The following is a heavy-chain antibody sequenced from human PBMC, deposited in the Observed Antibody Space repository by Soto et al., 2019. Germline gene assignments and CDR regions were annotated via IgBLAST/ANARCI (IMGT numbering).Heavy chain of an antibody. Sequence: SETLSLTCTVSGGSISSSSYYWGWIRQPPGKGLEWIGSIYYSGSTYYNPSLKSRVTISVDTSKSQFSLKLSSVTAADTAVYYCARDASYGFRYFDYWGQGTLVTVSS. D-gene: IGHD4-17*01. CDR2: IYYSGST. CDR3: ARDASYGFRYFDY. CDR1: GGSISSSSYY. J-gene: IGHJ4*02. V-gene: IGHV4-39*07.